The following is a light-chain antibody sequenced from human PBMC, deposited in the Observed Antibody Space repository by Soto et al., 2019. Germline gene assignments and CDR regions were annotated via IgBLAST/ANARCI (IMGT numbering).Light chain of an antibody. CDR3: QQYSDWPPIT. Sequence: EIAMTQSPATLSVSPGERATLSCRASQSVSSKLAWYQQKPGQAPRLLIYDASTGATGTPARFSGSGSGTEFALTISSLQSEDFAIYYCQQYSDWPPITFGQGTRLEIK. J-gene: IGKJ5*01. CDR1: QSVSSK. CDR2: DAS. V-gene: IGKV3-15*01.